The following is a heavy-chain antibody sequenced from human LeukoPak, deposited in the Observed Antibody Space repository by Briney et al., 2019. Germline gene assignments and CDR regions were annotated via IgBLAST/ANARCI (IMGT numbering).Heavy chain of an antibody. CDR2: IYHSGST. J-gene: IGHJ4*02. D-gene: IGHD6-6*01. CDR3: ARDPSVEYSSSSVPLLGY. CDR1: GGSISSGGYY. V-gene: IGHV4-30-2*01. Sequence: SQTLSLTCTVSGGSISSGGYYWSWIRQPPGKGLEWIGYIYHSGSTYYNPSLKSRVTISVDRSKNQFSLKLSSVTAADTAVYYCARDPSVEYSSSSVPLLGYWGQGTLVTVSS.